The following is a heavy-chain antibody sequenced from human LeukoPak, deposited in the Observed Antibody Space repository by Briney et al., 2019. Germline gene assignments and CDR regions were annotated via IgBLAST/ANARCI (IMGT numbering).Heavy chain of an antibody. Sequence: GASVKVSCKVSGYTLTKLSMHWVRQAPGKGLEWMGGFDPEDGETIYAQKFQGRVTMTEDTSTDTAYMELSSLRSEDTAVYYCATANRLYYYGSGRNYYAMDVWGQGTTVTVSS. V-gene: IGHV1-24*01. CDR1: GYTLTKLS. CDR2: FDPEDGET. CDR3: ATANRLYYYGSGRNYYAMDV. J-gene: IGHJ6*02. D-gene: IGHD3-10*01.